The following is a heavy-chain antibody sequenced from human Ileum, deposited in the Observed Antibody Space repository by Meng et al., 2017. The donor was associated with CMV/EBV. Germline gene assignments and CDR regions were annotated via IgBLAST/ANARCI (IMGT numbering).Heavy chain of an antibody. CDR2: INHSGST. V-gene: IGHV4-34*01. Sequence: GQHRHWGAGLLKPSETLSLTCAVYGGSFGGYYLSWIRQPPGKGLEWIGEINHSGSTDYNPSLKSRVTILQDTSKGQFSLKLTSVTAADTAVYYCARGQLVLNYWGQGTLVTVSS. CDR3: ARGQLVLNY. D-gene: IGHD1-1*01. CDR1: GGSFGGYY. J-gene: IGHJ4*02.